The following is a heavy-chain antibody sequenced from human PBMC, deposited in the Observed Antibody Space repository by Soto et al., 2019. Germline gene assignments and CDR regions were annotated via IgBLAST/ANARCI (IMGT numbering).Heavy chain of an antibody. V-gene: IGHV1-69*13. J-gene: IGHJ5*02. CDR2: IIPIFGTA. CDR1: GGTFSSYA. Sequence: SVKVSCKASGGTFSSYAISWVRQAPGQGLEWMGGIIPIFGTANYAQKFQGRVTITADESTSTAYMELSSLRSEDTAVYYCAXREYYDSSGYYGNWFDPWGQGTLVTVSS. CDR3: AXREYYDSSGYYGNWFDP. D-gene: IGHD3-22*01.